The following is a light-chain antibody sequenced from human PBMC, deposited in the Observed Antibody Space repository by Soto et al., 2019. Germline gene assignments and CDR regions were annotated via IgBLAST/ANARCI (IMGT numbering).Light chain of an antibody. CDR3: QLYGNSMYT. J-gene: IGKJ2*01. V-gene: IGKV3-20*01. CDR2: GGS. Sequence: EVVLTQSPGTLSLSPGERATLSCRASQAVISTYLAWYQQKSGQAPRLLIYGGSGRATGIPDRFSGSGSGTDFTLTISRLEPEDFAVYYCQLYGNSMYTFGQGTKLEIK. CDR1: QAVISTY.